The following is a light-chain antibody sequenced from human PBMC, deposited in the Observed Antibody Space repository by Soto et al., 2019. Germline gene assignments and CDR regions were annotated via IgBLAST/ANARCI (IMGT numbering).Light chain of an antibody. V-gene: IGKV1-5*01. CDR2: DAS. J-gene: IGKJ1*01. CDR1: QSISSW. Sequence: DIQMTQSPSTLSASVGDRVTITCRASQSISSWLAWYQQKPGKAPRLLIYDASYLERVVPSRFSGSGSGTEFTLTISDLQPDDLATYYCQHYNSLWTFGQGTKVEI. CDR3: QHYNSLWT.